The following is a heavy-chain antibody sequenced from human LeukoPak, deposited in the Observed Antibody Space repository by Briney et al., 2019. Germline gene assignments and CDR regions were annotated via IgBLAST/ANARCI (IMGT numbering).Heavy chain of an antibody. Sequence: SETLSLTCTVSGGSISSSSYYWGWIRQPPGKGLEWIGSIYYSGSTYYNPSLKSRVTISVDTPKNQFSLKLSSVTAADTAVYYCAREYSYYDILTTYGYFDYWGQGTLVTVSS. CDR3: AREYSYYDILTTYGYFDY. J-gene: IGHJ4*02. CDR1: GGSISSSSYY. D-gene: IGHD3-9*01. V-gene: IGHV4-39*02. CDR2: IYYSGST.